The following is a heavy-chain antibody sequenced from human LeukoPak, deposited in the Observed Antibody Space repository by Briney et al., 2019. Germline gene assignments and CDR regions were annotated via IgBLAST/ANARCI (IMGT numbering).Heavy chain of an antibody. J-gene: IGHJ5*02. CDR2: INPNSGGT. CDR1: GYTFTGYY. Sequence: GASVKVSCKASGYTFTGYYMHWVRQAPGQGLEWMGWINPNSGGTSYAQKLQGRVTMTTDTSTSTAYMELRSLRSDDTAVYYCARDHCSGGSCYPNWFDPWGQGTLVTVSS. D-gene: IGHD2-15*01. V-gene: IGHV1-2*02. CDR3: ARDHCSGGSCYPNWFDP.